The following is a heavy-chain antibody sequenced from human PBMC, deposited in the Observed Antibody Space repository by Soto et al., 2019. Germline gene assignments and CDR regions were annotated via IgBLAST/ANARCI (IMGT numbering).Heavy chain of an antibody. V-gene: IGHV3-11*05. D-gene: IGHD2-15*01. J-gene: IGHJ4*02. CDR1: GFTFNGYY. CDR3: ARGYRVAVS. CDR2: ISSSSSDI. Sequence: QVQLVESGGGLVKPGGSLRLSCVASGFTFNGYYMSWIRQAPGKGPEWVSYISSSSSDINYADSMKGRFTTSRDNAKNSLHVQMNSLRAEDTDVYYCARGYRVAVSWGQGTLVTVSS.